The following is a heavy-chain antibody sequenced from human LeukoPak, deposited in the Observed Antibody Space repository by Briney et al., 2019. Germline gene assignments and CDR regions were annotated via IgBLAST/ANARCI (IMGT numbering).Heavy chain of an antibody. CDR2: INPSGGST. D-gene: IGHD3-22*01. Sequence: ASVKVSCKASGYTFTSYYMHWVRQAPGQGLEWMGIINPSGGSTSYAQKFQGRVTMTRDMSTSTVYMELSSLRSDDTAVYYCAFYSSGYSPADYWGQGTLVTVSS. CDR1: GYTFTSYY. V-gene: IGHV1-46*01. J-gene: IGHJ4*02. CDR3: AFYSSGYSPADY.